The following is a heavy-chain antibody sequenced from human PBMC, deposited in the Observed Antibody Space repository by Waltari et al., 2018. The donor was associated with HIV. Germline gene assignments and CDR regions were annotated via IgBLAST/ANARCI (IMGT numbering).Heavy chain of an antibody. V-gene: IGHV4-34*01. CDR2: INQSGNL. CDR1: GGSFSAYY. D-gene: IGHD3-22*01. Sequence: QVQLQQWGAGLLKPSETLSLTCAVSGGSFSAYYWSWIRQTPGKGLEWIGEINQSGNLQQSPSLKSRLNISGGPAKNQFPPKMTSMTAADTAVYYCARGSPTLQFYDDFSGYLDAFDVWGHGTMVTVSS. J-gene: IGHJ3*01. CDR3: ARGSPTLQFYDDFSGYLDAFDV.